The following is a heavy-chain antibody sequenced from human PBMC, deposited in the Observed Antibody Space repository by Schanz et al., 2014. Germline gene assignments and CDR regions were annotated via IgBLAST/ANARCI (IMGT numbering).Heavy chain of an antibody. CDR2: IIPILGIA. J-gene: IGHJ4*02. D-gene: IGHD4-17*01. CDR1: GYTFSNDD. CDR3: ARGYGDSPTDF. Sequence: QVQLVQSGAEVKKPGASVKVSCKTSGYTFSNDDINWVRQAIGQGLEWMGRIIPILGIANYAQKFQGRVTITADRSTSTAYMELSSLRSEDTAVYYCARGYGDSPTDFWGQGTLVTVSS. V-gene: IGHV1-69*09.